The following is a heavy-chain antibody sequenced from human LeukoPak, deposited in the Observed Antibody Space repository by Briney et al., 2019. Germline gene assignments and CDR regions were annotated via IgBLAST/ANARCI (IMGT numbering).Heavy chain of an antibody. J-gene: IGHJ6*02. CDR2: ISAYNGNT. D-gene: IGHD3-10*02. CDR1: GYTFTSYG. CDR3: ARDYYVSMTDYYYYGMDV. V-gene: IGHV1-18*01. Sequence: ASVKVSCKASGYTFTSYGISWVRQAPGQGLEWMGWISAYNGNTNYAQKLQGRVTMTTDTSTSTAYMELRSLRSDDTAVYYCARDYYVSMTDYYYYGMDVWGQGTTVTVSS.